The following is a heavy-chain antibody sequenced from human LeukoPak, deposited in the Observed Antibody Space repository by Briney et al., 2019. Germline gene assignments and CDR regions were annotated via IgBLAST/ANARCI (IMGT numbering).Heavy chain of an antibody. V-gene: IGHV3-23*01. Sequence: GASLRLSCADSGFTISNHAMGWVRRAPGKGLEWVSTISSDGRNTHFADSVNGRFTISRDTSKTTLYLQMNSLTAEDAALYYCAKDVGGSSFFDYWGQGTLVTVSP. CDR1: GFTISNHA. D-gene: IGHD1-26*01. CDR3: AKDVGGSSFFDY. J-gene: IGHJ4*02. CDR2: ISSDGRNT.